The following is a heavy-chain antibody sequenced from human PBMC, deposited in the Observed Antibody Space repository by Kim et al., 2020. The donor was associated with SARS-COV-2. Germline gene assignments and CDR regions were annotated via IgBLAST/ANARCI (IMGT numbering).Heavy chain of an antibody. V-gene: IGHV3-11*06. Sequence: VKGQLTLSRDNAKNSLYLKMNRLRAGDTAVYYCARDGGLYSSGKDAFDIWGQGTMVTVSS. D-gene: IGHD6-19*01. J-gene: IGHJ3*02. CDR3: ARDGGLYSSGKDAFDI.